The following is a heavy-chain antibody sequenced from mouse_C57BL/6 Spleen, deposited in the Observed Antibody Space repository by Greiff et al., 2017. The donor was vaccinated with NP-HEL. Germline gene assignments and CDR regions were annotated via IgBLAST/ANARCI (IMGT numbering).Heavy chain of an antibody. D-gene: IGHD2-3*01. CDR2: IYPGDGDT. V-gene: IGHV1-82*01. CDR1: GYAFSSSW. J-gene: IGHJ3*01. CDR3: APHYDGYYVRGGFAY. Sequence: QVQLQQSGPELVKPGASVKISCKASGYAFSSSWMNWVKQRPGKGLEWIGRIYPGDGDTNYNGKFKGKATLTADKSSSTAYMQLSSLTSEDSAVYCCAPHYDGYYVRGGFAYWGQGTLVTVSA.